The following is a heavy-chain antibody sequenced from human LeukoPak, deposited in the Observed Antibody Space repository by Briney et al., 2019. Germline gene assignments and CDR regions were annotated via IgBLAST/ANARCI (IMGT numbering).Heavy chain of an antibody. D-gene: IGHD2-2*01. Sequence: PSQTLSLTCAVSGGSISSGGYSWSWIRQPPGKGLEWIVYIYHSGSTYYNPSLKSRVTISVDRSKNQFSLKLSSVTAADTAVYSCARDSYCSTTSCYLDYWGQGILVTVSS. CDR3: ARDSYCSTTSCYLDY. V-gene: IGHV4-30-2*01. CDR1: GGSISSGGYS. J-gene: IGHJ4*02. CDR2: IYHSGST.